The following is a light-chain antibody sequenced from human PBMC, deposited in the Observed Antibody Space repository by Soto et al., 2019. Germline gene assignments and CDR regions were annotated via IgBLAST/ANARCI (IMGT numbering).Light chain of an antibody. CDR3: SSYTSSSTGV. J-gene: IGLJ3*02. Sequence: QSALTQPASVSGSPGQSIIISCTGTSSDDGGYNYVSWYQQHPGKAPKLMIYEVSNRPSGVSDRFSGSKSGNTASLTISGLQAEDEAEYYCSSYTSSSTGVFGGGTKVTVL. CDR2: EVS. CDR1: SSDDGGYNY. V-gene: IGLV2-14*01.